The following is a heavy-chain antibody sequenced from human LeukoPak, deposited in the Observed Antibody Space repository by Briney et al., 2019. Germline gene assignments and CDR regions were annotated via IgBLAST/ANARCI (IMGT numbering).Heavy chain of an antibody. Sequence: PGGSLRLSCAASGFTFSSYWMSWVRQAPGKGLEWVANINQDGSEKYYVDSVKGRFTISRDNAKNSLYLQMNSLRAEDTAVYYCARDFGDSEMEGAFDIWGQGTMVTVSS. V-gene: IGHV3-7*01. CDR2: INQDGSEK. CDR3: ARDFGDSEMEGAFDI. D-gene: IGHD2-21*02. J-gene: IGHJ3*02. CDR1: GFTFSSYW.